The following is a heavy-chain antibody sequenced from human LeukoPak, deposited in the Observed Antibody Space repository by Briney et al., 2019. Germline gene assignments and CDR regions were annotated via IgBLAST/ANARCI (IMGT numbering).Heavy chain of an antibody. J-gene: IGHJ6*03. CDR1: GGSISGYY. V-gene: IGHV4-34*01. CDR2: INHSGST. D-gene: IGHD6-13*01. CDR3: AREGGSSWYSRDYYYMDV. Sequence: SETLSLTCTVSGGSISGYYWSWIRQPPGKGLEWSEEINHSGSTNYNPSLKSRVTISVDTSKSQFSLKLSSVTAADTAVYYCAREGGSSWYSRDYYYMDVWGKGSTVTVSS.